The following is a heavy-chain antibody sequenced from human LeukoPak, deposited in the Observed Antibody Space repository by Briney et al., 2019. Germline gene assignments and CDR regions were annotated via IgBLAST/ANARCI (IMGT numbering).Heavy chain of an antibody. V-gene: IGHV4-34*01. D-gene: IGHD4-17*01. J-gene: IGHJ4*02. Sequence: SETVSLTCAVSGVSFDDYYWSWVRQTPGKGLEWIGEINHSGYTNDSPSLKSRVTLSIDTSRKQFSLNLRSVTVADTGIYYCTRMTTGHDYWGQGTLVTVSS. CDR3: TRMTTGHDY. CDR2: INHSGYT. CDR1: GVSFDDYY.